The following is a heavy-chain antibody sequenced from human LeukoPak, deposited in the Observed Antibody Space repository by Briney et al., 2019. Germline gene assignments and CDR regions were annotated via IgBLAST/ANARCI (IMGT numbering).Heavy chain of an antibody. CDR2: IYYSGST. D-gene: IGHD3-22*01. J-gene: IGHJ6*02. Sequence: SETLSLTCTVSGGSISSYYWSWIRQPPGKGLEWIGYIYYSGSTNYNPSLKSRVTISVDTSKNQFSLKLSSVTAADTAVYYCASDTSGYLGDYYYYGMDVWGQGTTVTVSS. CDR3: ASDTSGYLGDYYYYGMDV. CDR1: GGSISSYY. V-gene: IGHV4-59*08.